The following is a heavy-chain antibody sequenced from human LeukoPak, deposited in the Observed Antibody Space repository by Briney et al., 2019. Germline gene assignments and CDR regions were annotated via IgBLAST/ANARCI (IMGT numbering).Heavy chain of an antibody. D-gene: IGHD5-18*01. CDR2: TYTSGST. CDR3: ARLYVDTAMVYYFDY. V-gene: IGHV4-4*07. J-gene: IGHJ4*02. CDR1: GGSISSYY. Sequence: SETLSLTCTVSGGSISSYYWSWIRQPAGKGLEWIGRTYTSGSTNYNPSLKSRVTMSVDTSKNQFSLKLSSVTAADTAVYYCARLYVDTAMVYYFDYWGQGTLVTVSS.